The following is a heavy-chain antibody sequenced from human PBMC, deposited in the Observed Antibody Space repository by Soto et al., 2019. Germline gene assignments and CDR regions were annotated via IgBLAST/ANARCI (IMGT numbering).Heavy chain of an antibody. J-gene: IGHJ4*02. Sequence: QLQLQESGSGLVKPSQTLSLTCAVSGGSISSGGYSWSWIRQPPGKGLEWIGYIYHSGSTYYNPSLKSRVTISVDRSKNQFSLKLSSVTAADTAVYYCARVSLGRYYGSGSYFDYWGQGTLVTVSS. CDR3: ARVSLGRYYGSGSYFDY. CDR1: GGSISSGGYS. V-gene: IGHV4-30-2*01. CDR2: IYHSGST. D-gene: IGHD3-10*01.